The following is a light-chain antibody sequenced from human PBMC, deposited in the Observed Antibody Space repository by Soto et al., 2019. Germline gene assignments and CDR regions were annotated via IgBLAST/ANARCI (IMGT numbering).Light chain of an antibody. Sequence: QSMLTQPPCASGSPGQSVTISCTGTSSDVGGYNFVSWFQQNPGKAPKLMIYEVNKRPSGVPDRFSGSKSGNTASLTVSGLQAEDEADYYCNSYAGSNNFVVFGGGTKLTVL. V-gene: IGLV2-8*01. CDR1: SSDVGGYNF. CDR2: EVN. J-gene: IGLJ2*01. CDR3: NSYAGSNNFVV.